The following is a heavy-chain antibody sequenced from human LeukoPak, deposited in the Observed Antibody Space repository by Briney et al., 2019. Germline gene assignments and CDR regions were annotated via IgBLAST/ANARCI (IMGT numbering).Heavy chain of an antibody. J-gene: IGHJ4*02. CDR1: GFTFSNYW. V-gene: IGHV3-74*01. D-gene: IGHD3-10*01. CDR2: IKPDGSGT. CDR3: AKDAVYGSGSVDY. Sequence: GGSLRLSCAASGFTFSNYWMHWVRQAPGKGLVWVSRIKPDGSGTSYVDSVKGRFTISRDNAKSTLYLQMNSLGAEDTAVYYCAKDAVYGSGSVDYWGQGALVTVSS.